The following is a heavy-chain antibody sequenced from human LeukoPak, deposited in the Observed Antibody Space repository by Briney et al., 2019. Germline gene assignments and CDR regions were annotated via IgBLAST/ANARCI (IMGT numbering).Heavy chain of an antibody. J-gene: IGHJ4*02. D-gene: IGHD3-10*01. CDR3: ARTKFGGPFFAY. V-gene: IGHV4-59*11. CDR1: NDSINSHY. CDR2: ISYSGST. Sequence: PSETLSLTCTVSNDSINSHYWNWIRQSPGKGLEWIGYISYSGSTNYNPSLRSRVTITLDRSKNQFSLDLTSVTAADTAVYFCARTKFGGPFFAYWGQGALVTVSS.